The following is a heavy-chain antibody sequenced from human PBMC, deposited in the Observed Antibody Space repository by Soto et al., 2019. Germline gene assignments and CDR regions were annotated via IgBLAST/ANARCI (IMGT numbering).Heavy chain of an antibody. Sequence: SETLSLTCAVSGGSVSSTNWWTWVRQPPGKRLEWIGEIYHSGSPTYSPSLRGRATISVDTSRNQFSLKLSSVTAADTAVYYCATQEVGGSYVYTFDPWGQGTLVTVSS. CDR2: IYHSGSP. CDR1: GGSVSSTNW. CDR3: ATQEVGGSYVYTFDP. J-gene: IGHJ5*02. V-gene: IGHV4-4*02. D-gene: IGHD1-26*01.